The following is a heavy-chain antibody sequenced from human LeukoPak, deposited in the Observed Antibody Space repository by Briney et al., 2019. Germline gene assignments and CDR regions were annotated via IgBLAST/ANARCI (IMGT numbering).Heavy chain of an antibody. CDR2: ILYRGTT. CDR1: GDSISSGDYY. V-gene: IGHV4-30-4*01. J-gene: IGHJ3*02. CDR3: ARDRSGGGAESDAFDI. D-gene: IGHD1-26*01. Sequence: SQTLSLTCSVSGDSISSGDYYLSWIRESPGKGLEWIGYILYRGTTYYNPSLNRRLTMSVDPSKNHFSLTLSSVTAADTAMYYCARDRSGGGAESDAFDIWGQGTMVTVSS.